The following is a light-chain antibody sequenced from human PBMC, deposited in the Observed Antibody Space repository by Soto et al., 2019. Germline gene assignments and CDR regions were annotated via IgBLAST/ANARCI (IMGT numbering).Light chain of an antibody. CDR1: QTVSRN. V-gene: IGKV3-15*01. J-gene: IGKJ1*01. Sequence: SPAAVSLSPKERATLSCRASQTVSRNLAWYQQRPGQAPRLLIYGASTRATGIPARFSGSGSGTEFTLTISSLQSEDFAVYYCQQYNNWPLRTFGQGTKVDI. CDR2: GAS. CDR3: QQYNNWPLRT.